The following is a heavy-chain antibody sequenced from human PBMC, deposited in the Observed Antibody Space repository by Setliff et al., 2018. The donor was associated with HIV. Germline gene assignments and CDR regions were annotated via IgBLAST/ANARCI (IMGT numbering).Heavy chain of an antibody. CDR2: INPNSGAT. J-gene: IGHJ4*02. Sequence: ASVKVSCKTSGYTFSGYYLHWVRRAPGRGLEWMGWINPNSGATNYARNFQGRVTMTGDTSISTAYMDLSSLTSDDTAVYYCALASIVSTARWNHWGRGTLVTVSS. CDR3: ALASIVSTARWNH. V-gene: IGHV1-2*02. CDR1: GYTFSGYY. D-gene: IGHD1-26*01.